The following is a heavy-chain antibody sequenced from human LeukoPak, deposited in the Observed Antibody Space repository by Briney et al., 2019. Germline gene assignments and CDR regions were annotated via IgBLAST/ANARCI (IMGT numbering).Heavy chain of an antibody. D-gene: IGHD2-2*01. Sequence: SQTLSLTCTVSGGSISSGGYYWSWIRQPPGKGLEWIGNIYHSGSTHYNPSLKSRVTISVDMSKTQFSLKLSSVTAADTAVYYCARGLVVVPAGPQEDYYYYMDVWGKGTTVTVSS. CDR3: ARGLVVVPAGPQEDYYYYMDV. CDR1: GGSISSGGYY. CDR2: IYHSGST. V-gene: IGHV4-30-2*01. J-gene: IGHJ6*03.